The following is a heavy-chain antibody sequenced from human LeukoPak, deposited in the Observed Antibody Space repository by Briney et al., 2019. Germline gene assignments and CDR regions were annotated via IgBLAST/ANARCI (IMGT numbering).Heavy chain of an antibody. CDR2: IYPGDSET. V-gene: IGHV5-51*01. Sequence: GESLKISCKGSGYRFSSYWIGWVRQMPGKGLEWMGIIYPGDSETRYSPSFQGQVTISADKSISTAYLQWSSLKASDTAMYYCVRALGYCSSGSCYSYDYWGQGTLVTVSS. J-gene: IGHJ4*02. D-gene: IGHD2-15*01. CDR3: VRALGYCSSGSCYSYDY. CDR1: GYRFSSYW.